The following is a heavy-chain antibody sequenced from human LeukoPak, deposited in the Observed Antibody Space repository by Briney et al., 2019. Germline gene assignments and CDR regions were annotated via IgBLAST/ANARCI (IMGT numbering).Heavy chain of an antibody. CDR1: GFTFSSYG. Sequence: GGSLRLSCAASGFTFSSYGMHWVRQAPGKGLEWVAFIRYDGSNKYYADSVKGRFTISRDNSKNTLYLQMNSLRAEDTAVYYCAKTHYDSSGYYLFDYWGQGTLVTVSS. D-gene: IGHD3-22*01. CDR3: AKTHYDSSGYYLFDY. J-gene: IGHJ4*02. CDR2: IRYDGSNK. V-gene: IGHV3-30*02.